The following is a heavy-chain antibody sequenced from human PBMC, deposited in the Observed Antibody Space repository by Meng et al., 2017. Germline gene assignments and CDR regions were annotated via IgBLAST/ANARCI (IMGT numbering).Heavy chain of an antibody. J-gene: IGHJ4*02. V-gene: IGHV3-21*01. D-gene: IGHD3-10*02. CDR3: AGGGFVRVARTTDY. CDR1: GFTFSSYS. CDR2: ISSSSSYI. Sequence: GESLKISCAASGFTFSSYSMNWVRQAPGKGLEWVSSISSSSSYIYYADSVKGRFTISRDNAKNSLYLQMNSLRAEDTAVYYCAGGGFVRVARTTDYWGQGTLVTVSS.